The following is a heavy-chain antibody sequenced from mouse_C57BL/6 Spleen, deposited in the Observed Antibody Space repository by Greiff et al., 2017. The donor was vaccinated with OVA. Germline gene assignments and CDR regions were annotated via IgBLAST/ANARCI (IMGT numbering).Heavy chain of an antibody. CDR1: GYTFTSYW. D-gene: IGHD1-1*01. Sequence: QVQLQQPGAELVRPGSSVKLSCKASGYTFTSYWMDWVKQRPGQGLEWIGNIYPSDSETHYNQKFKDKATLTVDKSSNTAYMQLSSLTSEDSAVYYCASSYGSSYYAMDYWGQGTSVTVSS. V-gene: IGHV1-61*01. CDR2: IYPSDSET. J-gene: IGHJ4*01. CDR3: ASSYGSSYYAMDY.